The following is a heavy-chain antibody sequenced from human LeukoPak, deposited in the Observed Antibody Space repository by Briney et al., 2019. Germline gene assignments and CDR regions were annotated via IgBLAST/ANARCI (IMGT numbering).Heavy chain of an antibody. J-gene: IGHJ4*02. CDR3: AKDQSWYSTSPSFDY. CDR2: ISGSGGIT. CDR1: GFTFTNYA. D-gene: IGHD2-2*01. Sequence: PGGSLRLSCAASGFTFTNYAMNWVRQAPGKGLEWVSAISGSGGITYYPDSVKGRFTISRDNSKNTLFLQMNSLRAEDTAVYYCAKDQSWYSTSPSFDYWGQGTLVTVSP. V-gene: IGHV3-23*01.